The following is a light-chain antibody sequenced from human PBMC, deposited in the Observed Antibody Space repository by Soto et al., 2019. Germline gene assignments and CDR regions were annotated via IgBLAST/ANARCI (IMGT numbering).Light chain of an antibody. CDR3: QQYGTSPWT. CDR2: IAS. V-gene: IGKV3-20*01. Sequence: EIVLMQSPGTLSLFAGERATLSCRATQSISSNYLAWYQQKPGQAPRLLIYIASRRATGIPDRFSGSGSGTDFTLTISRLEPEDSALYYCQQYGTSPWTFGQGTKVEIK. CDR1: QSISSNY. J-gene: IGKJ1*01.